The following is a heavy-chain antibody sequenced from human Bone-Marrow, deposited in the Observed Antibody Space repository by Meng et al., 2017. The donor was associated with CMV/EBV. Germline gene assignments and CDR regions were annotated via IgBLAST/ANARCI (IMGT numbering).Heavy chain of an antibody. Sequence: SVKVSCKASGYTFTSYGISWVRQAPGQGLEWMGGIIPILGIANYAQKFQGRVTITADKSTSTAYMELSSLRSEDTAVYYCARLYCSSTSCYTRGNYYYYGMDVWGQGTTVTVSS. CDR3: ARLYCSSTSCYTRGNYYYYGMDV. CDR1: GYTFTSYG. D-gene: IGHD2-2*02. V-gene: IGHV1-69*10. CDR2: IIPILGIA. J-gene: IGHJ6*02.